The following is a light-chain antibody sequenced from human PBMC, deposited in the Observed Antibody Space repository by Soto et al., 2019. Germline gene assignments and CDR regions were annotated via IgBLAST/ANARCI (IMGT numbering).Light chain of an antibody. CDR2: GAS. CDR3: QQYGSSRPWT. V-gene: IGKV3-20*01. Sequence: EIVLTQCPSTLSLSPGERATLSCRASQSVSSSYLAWYQQKPGQAPRLLIYGASSRATGIPDRFSGSGSGTDFTLTISRLEPEDFAVYYCQQYGSSRPWTFGQGTKVEIK. CDR1: QSVSSSY. J-gene: IGKJ1*01.